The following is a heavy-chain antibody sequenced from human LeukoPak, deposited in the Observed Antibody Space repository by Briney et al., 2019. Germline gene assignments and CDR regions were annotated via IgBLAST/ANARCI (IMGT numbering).Heavy chain of an antibody. V-gene: IGHV1-46*01. CDR2: INPRDGST. CDR3: ARDLKNDFWSGSNDY. J-gene: IGHJ4*02. CDR1: GYTFTSHY. Sequence: ASVKVSCKASGYTFTSHYMHWVRHAPGQGLEWMGIINPRDGSTSYPQNFQGRVTMTRDTSTSIVYMELSSLIFEDAAVYYCARDLKNDFWSGSNDYWGQGTPVTVSS. D-gene: IGHD3-3*01.